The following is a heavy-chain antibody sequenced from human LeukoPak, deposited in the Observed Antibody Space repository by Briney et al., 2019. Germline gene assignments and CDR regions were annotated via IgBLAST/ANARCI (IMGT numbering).Heavy chain of an antibody. Sequence: PSQTLSLTCTISGPSISSFYWSCIRQPPGKALEWSGSINYSGSTNYNPSLKSRVTISVDTSKNQFSLQLGSVTAADTAVYYCARDPIHGDDFNSAWGQGTMVSVSS. V-gene: IGHV4-59*01. D-gene: IGHD2-21*01. J-gene: IGHJ5*02. CDR3: ARDPIHGDDFNSA. CDR2: INYSGST. CDR1: GPSISSFY.